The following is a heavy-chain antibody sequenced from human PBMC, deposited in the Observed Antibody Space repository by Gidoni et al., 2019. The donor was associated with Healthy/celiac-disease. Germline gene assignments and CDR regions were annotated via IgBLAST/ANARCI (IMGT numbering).Heavy chain of an antibody. CDR3: ARNGDNYYYYYYGMDV. CDR2: IYYSGST. D-gene: IGHD4-17*01. V-gene: IGHV4-39*01. Sequence: QLQLQESRPGLVKPSETLSLTCPVSGGSISSSRYYWGWIRQPPGKGLEWIGSIYYSGSTYYNPSLKSRVTISVDTSKNQFFLKLSSVTAADTAVYYCARNGDNYYYYYYGMDVWGQGTTVTVSS. J-gene: IGHJ6*02. CDR1: GGSISSSRYY.